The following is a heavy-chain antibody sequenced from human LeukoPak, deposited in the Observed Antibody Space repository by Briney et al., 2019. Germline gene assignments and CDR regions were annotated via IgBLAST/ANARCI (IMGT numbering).Heavy chain of an antibody. V-gene: IGHV6-1*01. Sequence: SQTLSVTCAISGDSVSSNSAAWNWIRQSPSRGLEWLGRTYYRSKWYNDYAVSAKSRITINPDTSKNQFSLQLNSVTPEDTAVYYCARVGFYDSSGYLHYYFDYWGQGTLVTVSS. CDR1: GDSVSSNSAA. J-gene: IGHJ4*02. CDR2: TYYRSKWYN. D-gene: IGHD3-22*01. CDR3: ARVGFYDSSGYLHYYFDY.